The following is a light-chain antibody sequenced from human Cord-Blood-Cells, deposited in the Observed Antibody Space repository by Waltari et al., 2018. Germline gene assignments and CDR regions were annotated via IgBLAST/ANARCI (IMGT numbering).Light chain of an antibody. J-gene: IGKJ2*01. Sequence: DIEVTQSPSSLSASVGDRVTQTCRASQIIRSYLNWYQQKPGKAPKLLIYAASSLQSGVPSRFSGSGSGTDFTLTISSLQPEDFATYYCQQSYSTPYTFGQVTKLEIK. CDR3: QQSYSTPYT. CDR1: QIIRSY. CDR2: AAS. V-gene: IGKV1-39*01.